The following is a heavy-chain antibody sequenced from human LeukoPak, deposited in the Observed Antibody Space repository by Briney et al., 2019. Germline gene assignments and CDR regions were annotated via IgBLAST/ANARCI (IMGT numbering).Heavy chain of an antibody. D-gene: IGHD2-15*01. CDR2: IYPVDSDT. J-gene: IGHJ4*02. Sequence: GESLKISCKDSGFSFTNYWIAWVRQMPGKGLEWMGIIYPVDSDTKYSPSFQGQVTISADRSISTAYLQWSSLKAWDTAIYYCVRVVRNVRQGHLDYFDYWGQGTLVTVSS. CDR3: VRVVRNVRQGHLDYFDY. V-gene: IGHV5-51*01. CDR1: GFSFTNYW.